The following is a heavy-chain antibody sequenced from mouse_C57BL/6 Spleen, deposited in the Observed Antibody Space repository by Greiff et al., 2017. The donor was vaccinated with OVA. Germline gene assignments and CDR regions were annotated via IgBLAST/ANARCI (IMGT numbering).Heavy chain of an antibody. D-gene: IGHD2-5*01. CDR3: ARDGNSNYGPFAY. V-gene: IGHV5-4*01. J-gene: IGHJ3*01. CDR2: ISDGGSYT. CDR1: GFTFSSYA. Sequence: EVNVVESGGGLVKPGGSLKLSCAASGFTFSSYAMSWVRQTPEKRLEWVATISDGGSYTYYPDNVKGRFTISRDNAKNNLYLQMSHLKSEDTAMYYCARDGNSNYGPFAYWGQGTLVTVSA.